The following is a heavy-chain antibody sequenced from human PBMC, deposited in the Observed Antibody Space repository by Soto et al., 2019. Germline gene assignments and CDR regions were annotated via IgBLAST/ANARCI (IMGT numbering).Heavy chain of an antibody. CDR2: INGDGAST. CDR1: GFTFSNSW. Sequence: PGGSLRLSCSASGFTFSNSWMHWVRQTPGKGLVWVSRINGDGASTRYGDSVKGRFTISRDNAKNTLFLQMNSLRVEDTALYYCARNRRGGGYYFDSWGQGTLVTFSS. V-gene: IGHV3-74*01. CDR3: ARNRRGGGYYFDS. J-gene: IGHJ4*02.